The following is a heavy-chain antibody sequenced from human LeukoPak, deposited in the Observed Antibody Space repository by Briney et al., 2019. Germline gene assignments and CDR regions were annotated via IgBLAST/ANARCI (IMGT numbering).Heavy chain of an antibody. CDR1: GYTLTDLS. D-gene: IGHD3-10*01. CDR3: AKDIPRRVRGVVYSSFGMDV. J-gene: IGHJ6*02. V-gene: IGHV1-24*01. CDR2: FDPEDGET. Sequence: ASVKVSCKVSGYTLTDLSMHWVRQAPGKGLEWLGGFDPEDGETIYAQKFQGRVTLAEDTSTDTAYMELSSLRSEDTAAYYCAKDIPRRVRGVVYSSFGMDVWGQGTTVTVSS.